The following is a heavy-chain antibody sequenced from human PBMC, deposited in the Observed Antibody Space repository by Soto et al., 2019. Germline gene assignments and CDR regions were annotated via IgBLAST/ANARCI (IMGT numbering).Heavy chain of an antibody. CDR1: GYTFTSYD. Sequence: GASVKVSCKASGYTFTSYDINWVRQATGQGLEWMGWMNPNSGNTGYAQKFQGRVTMTRNTSISTACMELSSLRSEDTAVYYCARMFRITMVRGVIPLGYWGQGTLVTVSS. CDR3: ARMFRITMVRGVIPLGY. D-gene: IGHD3-10*01. CDR2: MNPNSGNT. V-gene: IGHV1-8*01. J-gene: IGHJ4*02.